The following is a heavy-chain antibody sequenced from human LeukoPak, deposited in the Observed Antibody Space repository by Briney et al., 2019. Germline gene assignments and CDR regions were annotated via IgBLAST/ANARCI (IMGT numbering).Heavy chain of an antibody. J-gene: IGHJ6*02. CDR1: GFSFSGSW. CDR2: INQDGGEK. CDR3: ARGHYDLNV. V-gene: IGHV3-7*05. Sequence: PGGSLRLSCAASGFSFSGSWMSWVRPAPGKGLEWVAHINQDGGEKNYVDSVKGRFTISRDNAENSLYMQMNSLRVEGTAVYYCARGHYDLNVWGQGTMVTVSS. D-gene: IGHD5-12*01.